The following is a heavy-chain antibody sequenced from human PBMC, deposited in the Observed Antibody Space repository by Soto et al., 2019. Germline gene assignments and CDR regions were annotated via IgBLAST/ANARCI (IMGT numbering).Heavy chain of an antibody. V-gene: IGHV4-59*01. D-gene: IGHD3-10*01. CDR1: GGSISGSY. Sequence: SETLSLTCSVSGGSISGSYWSWIRQSPGKGLEWLGYVYYTGSTNYSPSLRSRVSISVDTSKNEFSLRLSSVTSADTAVYYCARGLDFYGSGSPDLNGYWGQGALVTVSS. J-gene: IGHJ4*02. CDR2: VYYTGST. CDR3: ARGLDFYGSGSPDLNGY.